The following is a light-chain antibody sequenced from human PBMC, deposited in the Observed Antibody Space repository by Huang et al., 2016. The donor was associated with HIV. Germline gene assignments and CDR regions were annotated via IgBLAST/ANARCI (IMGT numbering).Light chain of an antibody. Sequence: IVMTQSPATLSVSPGERVTLSGRASQSVGSTLAWYQLKPGQAPRLLIYGASNRATCIPARFSGSGSGTEFTLTISSLQSEDFAVYYCQNYNDWLYTFGQGTKLEIK. J-gene: IGKJ2*01. CDR2: GAS. CDR1: QSVGST. CDR3: QNYNDWLYT. V-gene: IGKV3-15*01.